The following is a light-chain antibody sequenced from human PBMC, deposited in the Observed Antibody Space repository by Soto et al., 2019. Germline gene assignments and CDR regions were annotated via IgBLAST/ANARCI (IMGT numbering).Light chain of an antibody. J-gene: IGLJ2*01. CDR3: ISYTTSNTLI. CDR1: SSDVGGYNY. Sequence: QSVLTQPASVSGSPGQSITISCTGTSSDVGGYNYVSWYQQYPGKAPKVMIYEVTNRPSGVSNRFSGSKSGNTASLTISGLQAEDEADYYCISYTTSNTLIFGGGTKVTV. V-gene: IGLV2-14*01. CDR2: EVT.